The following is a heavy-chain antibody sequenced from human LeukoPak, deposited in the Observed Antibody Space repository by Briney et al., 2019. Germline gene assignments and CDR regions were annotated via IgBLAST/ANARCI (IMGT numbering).Heavy chain of an antibody. D-gene: IGHD5-12*01. CDR3: ARGARTPSGYGSRTAGRANWFDP. V-gene: IGHV4-34*01. Sequence: KPSETLSLTCAVYGGSFSGYYWSWIRQPPGKGLEWIGEINHSRSTNYNPSLKSRVTISVDTSKNQFSLKLSAVTAADTAVYYCARGARTPSGYGSRTAGRANWFDPWGQGTLVTVSS. J-gene: IGHJ5*02. CDR2: INHSRST. CDR1: GGSFSGYY.